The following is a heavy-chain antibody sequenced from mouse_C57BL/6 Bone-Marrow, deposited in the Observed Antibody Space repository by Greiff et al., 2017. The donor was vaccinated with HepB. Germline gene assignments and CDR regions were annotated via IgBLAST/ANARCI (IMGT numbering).Heavy chain of an antibody. CDR2: IHPNSGST. CDR3: AREGGVTTVYYAMDY. V-gene: IGHV1-64*01. J-gene: IGHJ4*01. Sequence: QVQLKQPGAELVKPGASVKLSCKASGYTFTSYWMHWVKQRPGQGLEWIGMIHPNSGSTNYNEKFKSKATLTVDKSSRTAYMQLSSLTSEDSAVYYCAREGGVTTVYYAMDYWGQGTSVTVSS. D-gene: IGHD2-2*01. CDR1: GYTFTSYW.